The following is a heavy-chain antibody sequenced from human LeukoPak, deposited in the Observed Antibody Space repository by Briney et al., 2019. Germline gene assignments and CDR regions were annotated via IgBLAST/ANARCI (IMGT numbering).Heavy chain of an antibody. Sequence: GGSLRLSCAASGFTFNSYEMNWVRQAPGKGLEWVSYISSGGSTIYYADSVKGRFTISRDNAKNSLYLQMSSLRAEDTAVYYCARDGLTTVGVAHAMYWYFDLWGRGTLVTVSS. CDR1: GFTFNSYE. CDR3: ARDGLTTVGVAHAMYWYFDL. CDR2: ISSGGSTI. D-gene: IGHD3-3*01. V-gene: IGHV3-48*03. J-gene: IGHJ2*01.